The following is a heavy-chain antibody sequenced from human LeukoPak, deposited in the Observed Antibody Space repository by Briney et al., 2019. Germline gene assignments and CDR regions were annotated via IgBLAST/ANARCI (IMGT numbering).Heavy chain of an antibody. Sequence: GGSLTLSRAASGFTFSSYVMHWVRQAPGKGLQYVSAISSNGGSTYYGNSVKGRFTISRDNSKNTLYLQMGSLRAEDMAVYYCARGNFHYYYGMDVWGQGTTVTVSS. J-gene: IGHJ6*02. D-gene: IGHD3-3*01. CDR3: ARGNFHYYYGMDV. V-gene: IGHV3-64*01. CDR2: ISSNGGST. CDR1: GFTFSSYV.